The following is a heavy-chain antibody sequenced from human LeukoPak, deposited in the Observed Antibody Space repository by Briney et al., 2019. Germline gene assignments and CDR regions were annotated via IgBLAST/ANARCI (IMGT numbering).Heavy chain of an antibody. J-gene: IGHJ5*01. CDR2: ISPYYGNI. Sequence: ASVKVSCKASGYTFTSYGISWVRQAPGQGLEWMGWISPYYGNINYAENLQGRVTMTTDTSTSTAYMELRSLRSDDTAVYYCARDLSSSWYEFWGQGTLVTVSS. D-gene: IGHD6-13*01. V-gene: IGHV1-18*01. CDR3: ARDLSSSWYEF. CDR1: GYTFTSYG.